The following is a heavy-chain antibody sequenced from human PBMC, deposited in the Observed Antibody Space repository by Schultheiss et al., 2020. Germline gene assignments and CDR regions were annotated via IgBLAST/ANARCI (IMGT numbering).Heavy chain of an antibody. Sequence: SETLSLTCAVYGGSFSGYYWSWIRQPPGKGLEWIGEINHSGSTNYNPSLKSRVTISVDTSKNQFSLKLSSVTAADTAVYYCARSLGDCSGGSCYKRRAEYFQYWGQGTLVTVSS. CDR3: ARSLGDCSGGSCYKRRAEYFQY. V-gene: IGHV4-34*01. J-gene: IGHJ1*01. CDR1: GGSFSGYY. D-gene: IGHD2-15*01. CDR2: INHSGST.